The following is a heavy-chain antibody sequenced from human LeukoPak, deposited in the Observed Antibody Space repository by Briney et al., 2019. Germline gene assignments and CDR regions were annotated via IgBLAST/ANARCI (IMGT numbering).Heavy chain of an antibody. Sequence: GGSLRLSRAASGFTFSSYAMSWVRQAPGKGLEWVSVITGSGGSTNYADSVKGRFTISRDNSKNTLYLQMSSLRAEDTAVYYCANDRYYYGSGYYFDYWGQGTLVTVSS. J-gene: IGHJ4*02. V-gene: IGHV3-23*01. D-gene: IGHD3-10*01. CDR2: ITGSGGST. CDR1: GFTFSSYA. CDR3: ANDRYYYGSGYYFDY.